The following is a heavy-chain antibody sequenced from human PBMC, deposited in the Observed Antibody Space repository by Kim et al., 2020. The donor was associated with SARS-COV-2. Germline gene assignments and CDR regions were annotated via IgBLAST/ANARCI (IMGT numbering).Heavy chain of an antibody. V-gene: IGHV3-33*01. D-gene: IGHD4-4*01. CDR3: ARSAVTPNYYYYYYMDA. J-gene: IGHJ6*03. CDR1: GFTFSSYG. CDR2: IWYDGSNK. Sequence: GGSLRLSCAASGFTFSSYGMHWVRQAPGKGLEWVAVIWYDGSNKYYADSVKGRFTISRDNSKNTLYLQMNSLRAEDTAWYYCARSAVTPNYYYYYYMDAWGQGDPCSVSS.